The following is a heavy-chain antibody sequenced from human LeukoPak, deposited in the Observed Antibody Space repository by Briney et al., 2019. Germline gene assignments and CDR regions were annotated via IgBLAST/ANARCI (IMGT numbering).Heavy chain of an antibody. CDR2: IYYSGST. J-gene: IGHJ4*02. D-gene: IGHD3-3*01. Sequence: PSETLSLTCTVSGGSISSSSYYWGWIRQPPGKGLVWIGSIYYSGSTYYNPSLKSRVTISVDTSKNQFSLKLSSVTAADTAVYYCARVGVAGPFDYWGQGTLVTVSS. CDR1: GGSISSSSYY. CDR3: ARVGVAGPFDY. V-gene: IGHV4-39*01.